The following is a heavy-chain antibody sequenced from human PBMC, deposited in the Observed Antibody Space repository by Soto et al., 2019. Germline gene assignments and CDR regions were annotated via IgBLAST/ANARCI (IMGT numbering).Heavy chain of an antibody. CDR1: GGSISSSNW. J-gene: IGHJ5*02. V-gene: IGHV4-4*02. CDR3: ARAGYYGSGSYYIFSFHPIPFDP. CDR2: IYHSGST. Sequence: SETLSLTCAVSGGSISSSNWWSWVRQPPGKGLEWIGEIYHSGSTNYNPSLKSRVTISVDKSKNQFSLKLSSVTAADTAVYYCARAGYYGSGSYYIFSFHPIPFDPWGQGTLVTVSS. D-gene: IGHD3-10*01.